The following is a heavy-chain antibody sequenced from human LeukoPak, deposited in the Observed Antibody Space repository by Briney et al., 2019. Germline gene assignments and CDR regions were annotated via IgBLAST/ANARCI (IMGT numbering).Heavy chain of an antibody. CDR3: ARGFNRGFDP. D-gene: IGHD1-14*01. Sequence: GASLRLSCAASGFTFSGYGMTWVRRAPGKGLEWVSGLNGSGTGTSYADSVKGRFTISRDNGKNSLYLQMNSLRAEDTAVYYCARGFNRGFDPWGQGTLVTVSS. CDR1: GFTFSGYG. J-gene: IGHJ5*02. V-gene: IGHV3-23*01. CDR2: LNGSGTGT.